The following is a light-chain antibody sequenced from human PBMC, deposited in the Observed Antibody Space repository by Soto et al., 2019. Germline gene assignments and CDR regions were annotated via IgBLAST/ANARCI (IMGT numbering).Light chain of an antibody. CDR2: EVN. J-gene: IGLJ1*01. CDR1: SSDVGAYIY. Sequence: QSALTQPRSVSGSPGQSVTISCTGTSSDVGAYIYVSWYQQYPAKAPKVIIYEVNNRPSGVSNRFSGSKSGNTASLTISGLQAEDEADYYCASFTSISTRVFGTGTKVTVL. CDR3: ASFTSISTRV. V-gene: IGLV2-14*03.